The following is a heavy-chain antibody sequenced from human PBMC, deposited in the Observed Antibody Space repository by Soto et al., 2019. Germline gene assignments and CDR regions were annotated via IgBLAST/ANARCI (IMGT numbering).Heavy chain of an antibody. J-gene: IGHJ6*02. V-gene: IGHV3-53*04. D-gene: IGHD3-3*01. CDR2: IYSGGST. Sequence: PGGSLRLSCAASGFTVSSNYMSWVRQAPGKGLEWVSVIYSGGSTYYADPVKGRFTISRHNSKNTLYLQMNSLRAEDTAVYYCAKDMDLKGHDFWSGYYGDYYYYYGMDVWGQGTTVTVSS. CDR3: AKDMDLKGHDFWSGYYGDYYYYYGMDV. CDR1: GFTVSSNY.